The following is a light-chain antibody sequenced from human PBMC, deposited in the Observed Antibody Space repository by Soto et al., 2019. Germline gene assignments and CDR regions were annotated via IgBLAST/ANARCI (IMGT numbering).Light chain of an antibody. J-gene: IGKJ4*01. Sequence: EIVLTQSPGTLSFSPGERATLSCRASQSVGSSYLAWYHQKPGQSPRLLISGASSRATGIPDRFSGSGSGTAFTLTISRLEPEDFAVFYCQQSGSSPETFGGGTKVEIK. CDR1: QSVGSSY. CDR3: QQSGSSPET. V-gene: IGKV3-20*01. CDR2: GAS.